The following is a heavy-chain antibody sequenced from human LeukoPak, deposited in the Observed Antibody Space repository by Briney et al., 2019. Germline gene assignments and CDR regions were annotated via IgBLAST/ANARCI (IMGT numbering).Heavy chain of an antibody. CDR2: ISGSGSTT. CDR3: ARPRLEYCSGGSCFDAFDI. Sequence: GGSLRLSCAASGFTFSSYAMNWVRQAPGKGLEWVSAISGSGSTTYYADSVKGRFTISKDNSKNTLFLQMNSLTAEDTAIYSCARPRLEYCSGGSCFDAFDIWGQGTMVTVSS. V-gene: IGHV3-23*01. CDR1: GFTFSSYA. D-gene: IGHD2-15*01. J-gene: IGHJ3*02.